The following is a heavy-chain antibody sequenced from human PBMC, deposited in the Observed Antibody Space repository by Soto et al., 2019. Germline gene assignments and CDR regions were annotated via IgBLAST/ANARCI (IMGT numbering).Heavy chain of an antibody. CDR1: GGSFSGYD. V-gene: IGHV4-34*01. J-gene: IGHJ4*02. D-gene: IGHD2-15*01. CDR2: INHSGST. CDR3: ARGRGYCSGGSCYRDY. Sequence: ALELLSLTCAVYGGSFSGYDGGWIRKTQGKGLEWIGEINHSGSTNYNPSLKSRVTISVDTSKNQFSLKLSSVTAADTAVYYCARGRGYCSGGSCYRDYWGQGTLVTVSS.